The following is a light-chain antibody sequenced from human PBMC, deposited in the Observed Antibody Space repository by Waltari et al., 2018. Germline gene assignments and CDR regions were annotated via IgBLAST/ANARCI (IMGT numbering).Light chain of an antibody. V-gene: IGKV1-8*01. CDR3: QQYYSYPWT. CDR2: AAS. CDR1: PSINSY. J-gene: IGKJ1*01. Sequence: AIRITQSPSSLYASTAHRVPITCPSSPSINSYLAWYQQKPGKAPKLLIYAASTLQSGVPDRFSGSGSGTDFTLTISCLQYEDFATYYCQQYYSYPWTFGQGTKVEIK.